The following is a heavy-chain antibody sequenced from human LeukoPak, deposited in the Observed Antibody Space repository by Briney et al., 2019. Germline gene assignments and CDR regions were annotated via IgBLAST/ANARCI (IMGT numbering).Heavy chain of an antibody. CDR1: GFTFSSYA. CDR2: ISGSGGST. CDR3: AKGSSSWYGSWFDP. J-gene: IGHJ5*02. V-gene: IGHV3-23*01. D-gene: IGHD6-13*01. Sequence: SGGSLRLSCAASGFTFSSYAMIWVRQAPGKGLEWVSAISGSGGSTYYADSVKGRFTISRDNSKNTLYLQMNSLRAEDTAVYYCAKGSSSWYGSWFDPWGQGTLVTVSS.